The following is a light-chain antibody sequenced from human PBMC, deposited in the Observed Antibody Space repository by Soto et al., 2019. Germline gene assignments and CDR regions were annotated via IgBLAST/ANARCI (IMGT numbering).Light chain of an antibody. V-gene: IGKV1-5*01. Sequence: DIQMTQSPSTLSAFVGDRVTITCRASQSISTWLAWYQQKPGKAPKLLIYDASSLESGVPSRFSGSGSGTDFTLTISSLQPGDFAIFYCQQYNNYSWTFGQGTTVEI. CDR2: DAS. CDR1: QSISTW. J-gene: IGKJ1*01. CDR3: QQYNNYSWT.